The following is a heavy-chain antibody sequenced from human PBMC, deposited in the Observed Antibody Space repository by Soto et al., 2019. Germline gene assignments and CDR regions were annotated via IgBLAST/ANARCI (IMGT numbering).Heavy chain of an antibody. V-gene: IGHV4-59*11. CDR3: ARGTSWQLPFDY. J-gene: IGHJ4*02. D-gene: IGHD6-13*01. Sequence: SETLSLTCTVSSDSISSHYWSWIRQPPGKRLEWIGYISYSGSTDYNPSLKSRVTISGDTSKNQFSLKVSSVTAADTAVYYCARGTSWQLPFDYWGQGTLVTVSS. CDR1: SDSISSHY. CDR2: ISYSGST.